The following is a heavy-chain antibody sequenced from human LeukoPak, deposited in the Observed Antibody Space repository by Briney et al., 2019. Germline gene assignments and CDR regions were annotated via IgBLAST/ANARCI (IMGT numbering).Heavy chain of an antibody. CDR3: AKLRITMVRGVVDPDY. J-gene: IGHJ4*02. CDR2: ISYDGSNK. D-gene: IGHD3-10*01. V-gene: IGHV3-30*18. CDR1: GFTFSSYG. Sequence: GGSLRLSCAASGFTFSSYGMHWVRQAPGKGLEWVAVISYDGSNKYYADSVKGRFTISRDNSKNTLYLQMNSLRAEDTAVYYCAKLRITMVRGVVDPDYWGQGTLVTVSS.